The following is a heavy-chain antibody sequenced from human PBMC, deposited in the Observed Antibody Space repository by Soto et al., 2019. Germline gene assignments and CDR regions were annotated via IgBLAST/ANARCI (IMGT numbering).Heavy chain of an antibody. D-gene: IGHD3-16*01. Sequence: SSETLSLTCTVSGGSISSSSYYWGWIRQPPGKGLEWIGSIYYSGSTYYNPSLKSRVTISVDTSKNQFSLKLSSVTAADTAVYYCARQPGRIKFGGGRGRAVYYFDYWGQGTLVTVSS. CDR1: GGSISSSSYY. CDR2: IYYSGST. CDR3: ARQPGRIKFGGGRGRAVYYFDY. J-gene: IGHJ4*02. V-gene: IGHV4-39*01.